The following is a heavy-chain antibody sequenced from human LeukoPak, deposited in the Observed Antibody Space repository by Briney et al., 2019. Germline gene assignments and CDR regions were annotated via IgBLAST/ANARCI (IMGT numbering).Heavy chain of an antibody. D-gene: IGHD3-9*01. CDR2: IYMGGET. CDR1: GFSVSSIY. J-gene: IGHJ4*02. V-gene: IGHV3-53*01. CDR3: AKFYDISTGYSDY. Sequence: GGSLRLSCAASGFSVSSIYVSWVCEAPGKGLGWVFVIYMGGETYYVDSVKGRFSISRDNSKNTLYLQMNSLRANDTAAYYCAKFYDISTGYSDYWGQGTLVTVSS.